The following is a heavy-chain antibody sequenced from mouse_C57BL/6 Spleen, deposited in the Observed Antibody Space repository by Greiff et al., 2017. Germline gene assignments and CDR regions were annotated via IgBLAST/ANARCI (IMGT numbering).Heavy chain of an antibody. CDR1: GYAFSSYW. V-gene: IGHV1-80*01. J-gene: IGHJ2*01. Sequence: QVQLQQSGAELVKPGASVKISCKASGYAFSSYWMNWVKQRPGKGLEWIGQIYPGDGDTNYNGKFKGKATLTADKSSSTAYMQLSSLTSEDSAVYFCARSLYGSSHYFDYWCQGTTLTVSS. CDR2: IYPGDGDT. CDR3: ARSLYGSSHYFDY. D-gene: IGHD1-1*01.